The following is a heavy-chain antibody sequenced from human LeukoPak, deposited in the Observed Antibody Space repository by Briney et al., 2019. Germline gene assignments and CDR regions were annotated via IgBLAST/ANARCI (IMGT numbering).Heavy chain of an antibody. CDR2: IYYSGST. CDR3: ARSGTIFGVVIDFDY. Sequence: SETLSLTCTVSGGSISSYYWSWIRLPPGKGLEWIGYIYYSGSTNYNPSLKSRVTISVDTSKNQFSLKLSSVTAADTAVYYCARSGTIFGVVIDFDYWGQGTLVTVSS. J-gene: IGHJ4*02. V-gene: IGHV4-59*01. D-gene: IGHD3-3*01. CDR1: GGSISSYY.